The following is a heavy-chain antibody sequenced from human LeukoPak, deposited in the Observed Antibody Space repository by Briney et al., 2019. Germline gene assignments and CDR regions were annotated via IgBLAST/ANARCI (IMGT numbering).Heavy chain of an antibody. Sequence: SETLSLTCTVSGGSISSYYWSWIRQPPGKGLEWIGYIYYSGSTNYNPSLKSRVTISVDTSKNQFSLKLSSVTAADTAVYYCARLWGRWLQWAGRPDHFDYWGQGTLVTVSS. CDR2: IYYSGST. D-gene: IGHD5-24*01. CDR1: GGSISSYY. CDR3: ARLWGRWLQWAGRPDHFDY. V-gene: IGHV4-59*12. J-gene: IGHJ4*02.